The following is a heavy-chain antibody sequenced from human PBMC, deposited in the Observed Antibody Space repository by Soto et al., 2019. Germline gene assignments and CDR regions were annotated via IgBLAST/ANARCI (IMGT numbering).Heavy chain of an antibody. V-gene: IGHV4-39*01. Sequence: SETLSLTCTVSGGSISSSSYYWGWIRQPPGKGLEWIGSIYYSGSTYYNPSLKSRVTISVDTSKNQFSLKLSSVTAADTAVYYCARSPVGQPLNFDYWGQGTLVTVSS. CDR2: IYYSGST. J-gene: IGHJ4*02. CDR3: ARSPVGQPLNFDY. CDR1: GGSISSSSYY.